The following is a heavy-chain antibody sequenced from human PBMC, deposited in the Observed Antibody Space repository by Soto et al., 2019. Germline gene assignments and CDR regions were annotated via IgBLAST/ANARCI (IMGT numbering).Heavy chain of an antibody. CDR1: FTVSSNY. Sequence: EVQLVESGGGLVQPGFTVSSNYMSWVRQAPGKGLEWVSVIYSGGSTYYADSVKGRFTISRDNSKNTLYLQMNSLRAEDTAVYYCARDRVHSSSWYDADYYYGMDVWGQGTTVTVSS. J-gene: IGHJ6*02. V-gene: IGHV3-66*01. D-gene: IGHD6-13*01. CDR3: ARDRVHSSSWYDADYYYGMDV. CDR2: IYSGGST.